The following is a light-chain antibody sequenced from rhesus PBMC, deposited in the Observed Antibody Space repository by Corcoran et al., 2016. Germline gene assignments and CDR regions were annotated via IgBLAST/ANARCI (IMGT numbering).Light chain of an antibody. V-gene: IGKV1-38*01. CDR3: QQRNSYPLT. CDR1: QDISSY. Sequence: DIQLTQSPSSLSASIGDRVTITCRASQDISSYLAWFQQKPGKAPKLLIYGASNLQSGVPSRFSGSGSGTDFTLPISSLQPEDFAVYYCQQRNSYPLTFGGGTKVEIK. CDR2: GAS. J-gene: IGKJ4*01.